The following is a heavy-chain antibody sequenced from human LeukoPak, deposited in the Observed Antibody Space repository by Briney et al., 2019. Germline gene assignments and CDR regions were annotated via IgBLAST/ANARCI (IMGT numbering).Heavy chain of an antibody. CDR3: ARVNYYDSSGYQY. CDR2: INPNSGGT. Sequence: ASVKVSCKASGYTFTGYYMHWVRQAPGQGLEWMGWINPNSGGTNYAQKFQGRVTMTRDTSISTAYMELSRLRSDDMAVYYCARVNYYDSSGYQYWGQGTLVTVSS. J-gene: IGHJ4*02. D-gene: IGHD3-22*01. CDR1: GYTFTGYY. V-gene: IGHV1-2*02.